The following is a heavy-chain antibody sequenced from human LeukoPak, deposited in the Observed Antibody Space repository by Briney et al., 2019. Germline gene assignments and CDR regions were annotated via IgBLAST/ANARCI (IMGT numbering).Heavy chain of an antibody. D-gene: IGHD6-19*01. Sequence: NASQTLSLTCTVSGGSISSGSYYWSWIRQPAGKGLEWIGRIYTSGSTNYNPSLKSRVTISVDTSKNQFSLKLSSVTAADTAVYYCARSLSSGWYLNYGMDVWGQGTTVTVSS. CDR2: IYTSGST. J-gene: IGHJ6*02. CDR3: ARSLSSGWYLNYGMDV. CDR1: GGSISSGSYY. V-gene: IGHV4-61*02.